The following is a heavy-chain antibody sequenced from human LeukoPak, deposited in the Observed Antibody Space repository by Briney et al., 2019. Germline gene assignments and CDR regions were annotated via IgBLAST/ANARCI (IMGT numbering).Heavy chain of an antibody. CDR1: GFTFSSHS. CDR3: ARGAYYYED. J-gene: IGHJ4*02. V-gene: IGHV3-48*01. CDR2: ISSSSSTI. D-gene: IGHD3-22*01. Sequence: GGSLRLSCAASGFTFSSHSMNWVRQAPGKGLEWVSYISSSSSTIYYAGSVKGRFTISRDNAKNSLYLQMNSLRAEDTAVYYCARGAYYYEDWGQGTLVTVSS.